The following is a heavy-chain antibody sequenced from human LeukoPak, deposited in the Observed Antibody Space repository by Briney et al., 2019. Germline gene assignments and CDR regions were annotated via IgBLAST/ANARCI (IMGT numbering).Heavy chain of an antibody. V-gene: IGHV3-7*03. J-gene: IGHJ4*02. Sequence: PGGSLRLSCAASGFTFRNYWMSWVRQAPGTGLEWVANIKQDGSDRNYVTSVRGRFTISRDNAESSLYLQMISLRVEDTAVYYCVRNLAVAGTCFDSWGQGTLVTVSS. CDR2: IKQDGSDR. D-gene: IGHD6-19*01. CDR1: GFTFRNYW. CDR3: VRNLAVAGTCFDS.